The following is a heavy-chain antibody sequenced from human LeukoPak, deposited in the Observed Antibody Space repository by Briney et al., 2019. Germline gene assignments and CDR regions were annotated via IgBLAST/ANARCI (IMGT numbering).Heavy chain of an antibody. Sequence: SETLSLTCTVSGGSISSYYWSWIRQPPGKGLEWIGYIYYSGSTNYNPSLKSRVTISVDTSKNQSSLKLSSVTAADTAVYYCARVGYDFWSGPPHFDYWGQGTLVTVSS. V-gene: IGHV4-59*01. CDR1: GGSISSYY. J-gene: IGHJ4*02. D-gene: IGHD3-3*01. CDR2: IYYSGST. CDR3: ARVGYDFWSGPPHFDY.